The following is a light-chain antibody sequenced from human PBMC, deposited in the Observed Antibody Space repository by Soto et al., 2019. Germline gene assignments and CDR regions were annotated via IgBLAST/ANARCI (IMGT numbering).Light chain of an antibody. CDR1: QSVSSY. CDR2: DSS. CDR3: QQSSNWPT. V-gene: IGKV3-11*01. Sequence: EIVLTQSPATLSLSPWERATLSCRASQSVSSYLAWYQQKPGQAPRLLIYDSSNRATGIPARFSGSGSGTDFTLTISSLEPEDFAVDFCQQSSNWPTFGQGTKVDIK. J-gene: IGKJ1*01.